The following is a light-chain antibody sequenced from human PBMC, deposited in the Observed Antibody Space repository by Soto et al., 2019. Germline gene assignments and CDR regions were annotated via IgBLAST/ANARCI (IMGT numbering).Light chain of an antibody. CDR2: DVT. CDR3: CSYSDTYTVV. CDR1: SSDVGGYDY. V-gene: IGLV2-11*01. J-gene: IGLJ2*01. Sequence: QSALTQPRSVSGSPGQSVTISCTGTSSDVGGYDYVSWYQQHPGKAPKLIIYDVTKRPSGVPDRFSGSKSGNTASLTISGLQAEDEADYYSCSYSDTYTVVFGGGTKVTVL.